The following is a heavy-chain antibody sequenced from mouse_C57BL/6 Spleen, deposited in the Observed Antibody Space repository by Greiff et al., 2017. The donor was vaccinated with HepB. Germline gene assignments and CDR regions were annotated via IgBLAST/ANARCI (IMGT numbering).Heavy chain of an antibody. CDR2: INPSSGYT. Sequence: QVQLKQSGAELAKPGASVKLSCKASGYTFTSYWMHWVKQRPGQGLEWIGYINPSSGYTKYNQKFKDKATLTADKSSSTAYMQLSSLTYEDSAVYYCARGLITTVVADAMDYWGQGTSVTVSS. CDR3: ARGLITTVVADAMDY. D-gene: IGHD1-1*01. V-gene: IGHV1-7*01. CDR1: GYTFTSYW. J-gene: IGHJ4*01.